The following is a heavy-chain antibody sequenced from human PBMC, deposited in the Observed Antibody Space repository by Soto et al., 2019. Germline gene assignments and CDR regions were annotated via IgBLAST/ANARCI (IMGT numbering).Heavy chain of an antibody. D-gene: IGHD6-6*01. J-gene: IGHJ4*02. Sequence: PSETLSLTCAVYGGSFSGYYWSWIRQPPGKGLEWIGEINHSGSTNYNPSLKSRVTISVDTSKNQFSLKLSSVTAADTAVYYCARTGRIGARTIQDYWGQAPL. CDR3: ARTGRIGARTIQDY. CDR1: GGSFSGYY. V-gene: IGHV4-34*01. CDR2: INHSGST.